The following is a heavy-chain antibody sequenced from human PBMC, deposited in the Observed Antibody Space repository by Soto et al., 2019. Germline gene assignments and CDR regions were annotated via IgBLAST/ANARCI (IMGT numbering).Heavy chain of an antibody. J-gene: IGHJ4*02. D-gene: IGHD6-19*01. CDR1: GGSISSYY. Sequence: PSETLSLTCTVSGGSISSYYWSWIRQPPGKGLEWLGYIYYSGSTYYNPSLETRVTISLDTSKNQFSLRLSSVTAADTAVYYCAREGIDSSGWSYYFDYWGQGALVTVS. CDR3: AREGIDSSGWSYYFDY. CDR2: IYYSGST. V-gene: IGHV4-59*01.